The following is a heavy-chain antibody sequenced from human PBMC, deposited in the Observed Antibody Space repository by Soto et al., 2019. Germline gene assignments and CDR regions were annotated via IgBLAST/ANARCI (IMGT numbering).Heavy chain of an antibody. V-gene: IGHV1-3*01. CDR1: GYTFTSYA. CDR2: INAGNGNT. Sequence: GASVKVSCKASGYTFTSYAMHWVRQAPGQRLEWMGWINAGNGNTKYSQKFQGRVTITRDTSASTAYMELSSLRSEDTAVYYCAGLIAARGNYYYYGMDVWGQGTTVTVSS. D-gene: IGHD6-6*01. CDR3: AGLIAARGNYYYYGMDV. J-gene: IGHJ6*02.